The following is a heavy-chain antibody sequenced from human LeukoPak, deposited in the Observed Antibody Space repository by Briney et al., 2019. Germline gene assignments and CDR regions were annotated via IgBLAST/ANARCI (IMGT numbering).Heavy chain of an antibody. CDR2: IHTSGNA. CDR1: GDSIINDY. Sequence: SETLSLTCTVSGDSIINDYWSWIRQPAGKGLEWIGRIHTSGNANYSPSLKSRVTMSLDTSKNQFSLKLSSVTAADTAFYYCARENSGTYIFDCWGQGTLVTVSS. V-gene: IGHV4-4*07. J-gene: IGHJ4*02. CDR3: ARENSGTYIFDC. D-gene: IGHD1-26*01.